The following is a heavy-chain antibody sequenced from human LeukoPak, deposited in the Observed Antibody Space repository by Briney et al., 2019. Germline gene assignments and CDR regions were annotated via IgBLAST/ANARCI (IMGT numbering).Heavy chain of an antibody. CDR2: IYSGGST. D-gene: IGHD2-15*01. V-gene: IGHV3-53*01. CDR1: GFTVSGNY. J-gene: IGHJ6*03. CDR3: ARQAATRYYYYYMDV. Sequence: GGSLRLSCAASGFTVSGNYMSWVRQAPGKGLEWGSVIYSGGSTYYADSVKGRFTISRDNSKNTLYLQMNSLRAEDTAVYYCARQAATRYYYYYMDVWGKGTTATVSS.